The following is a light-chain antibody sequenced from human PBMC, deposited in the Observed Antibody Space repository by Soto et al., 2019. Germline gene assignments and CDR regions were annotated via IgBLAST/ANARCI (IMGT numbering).Light chain of an antibody. V-gene: IGKV4-1*01. Sequence: DIVMTQSPDSLAVSLGARATINCKPSQSVLYSSNNKNYIAWYQQKPGQPPKLLIYWASTRDSGVPDRFSGSGSGTDFTLTISSLQAEDVAVYYCQQYYITPRTFGQGTQLEIK. J-gene: IGKJ5*01. CDR3: QQYYITPRT. CDR2: WAS. CDR1: QSVLYSSNNKNY.